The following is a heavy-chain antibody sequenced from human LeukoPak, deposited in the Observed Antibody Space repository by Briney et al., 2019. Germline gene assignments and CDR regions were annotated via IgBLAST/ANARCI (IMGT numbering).Heavy chain of an antibody. J-gene: IGHJ6*02. CDR2: IYYSGST. CDR3: ARDRRGTLLWFGESDSYYYGMDV. Sequence: SETLSLTCTVSGGSISSYYWSWIRQPPGKGLEWIGYIYYSGSTNYNPSLKSRVTISVDTSKNQFSLKLSSVTAADTAVYYCARDRRGTLLWFGESDSYYYGMDVWGQGTTVTVSS. CDR1: GGSISSYY. D-gene: IGHD3-10*01. V-gene: IGHV4-59*01.